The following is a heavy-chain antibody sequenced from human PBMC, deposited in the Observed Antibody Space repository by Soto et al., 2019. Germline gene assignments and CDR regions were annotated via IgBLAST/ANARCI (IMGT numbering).Heavy chain of an antibody. CDR2: INHSGST. J-gene: IGHJ4*02. CDR1: GGSFSGYY. V-gene: IGHV4-34*01. D-gene: IGHD2-8*01. Sequence: SETLSLTCAVYGGSFSGYYWSWIRQPPGKGLEWIGEINHSGSTNYNPSLKSRVTISVDTSKNQFSLKLSSVTAADTAVYYCARGGTVLMVYAAYSGGGLPFDYWGQGTLVTVSS. CDR3: ARGGTVLMVYAAYSGGGLPFDY.